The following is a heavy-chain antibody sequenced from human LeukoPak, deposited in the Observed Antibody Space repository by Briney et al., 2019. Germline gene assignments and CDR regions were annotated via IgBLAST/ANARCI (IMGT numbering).Heavy chain of an antibody. J-gene: IGHJ4*02. CDR2: ISTSGAST. D-gene: IGHD5-18*01. CDR3: ARERGYNYGYSGYYDQ. Sequence: GGSLRLSCAASGFTFSDFEMNWVRQAPGKGLEWISYISTSGASTYYADSVKGRFTVSRDNAKNSTFLRMDTLRADDTAVYYCARERGYNYGYSGYYDQWGQGILVTVSS. V-gene: IGHV3-48*03. CDR1: GFTFSDFE.